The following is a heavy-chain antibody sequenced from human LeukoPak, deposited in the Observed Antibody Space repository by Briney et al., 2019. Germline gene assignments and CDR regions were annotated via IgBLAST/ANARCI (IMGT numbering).Heavy chain of an antibody. CDR1: GFSLSGYW. Sequence: GGSLRLSCVGSGFSLSGYWMSWVRQAPGKGLEWVARLQADGSEYSYVGSVKGRFTISGDNAKNSLYLQMNSLRVDDTAVYYCARGGYSFDYLGQGTLVTVSS. CDR3: ARGGYSFDY. V-gene: IGHV3-7*01. D-gene: IGHD5-12*01. CDR2: LQADGSEY. J-gene: IGHJ4*02.